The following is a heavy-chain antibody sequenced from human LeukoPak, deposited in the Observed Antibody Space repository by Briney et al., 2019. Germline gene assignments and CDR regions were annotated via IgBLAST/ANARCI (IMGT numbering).Heavy chain of an antibody. CDR1: GYSISSGYY. Sequence: PSETLSLTCTVSGYSISSGYYWGWIRQPPGKGLEWIGSIYHSGSTYYNPSLKSRVTISVDTSKNQFSLKLSSVTAADTAVYYCARDSLGYCSSTSCYIDYWGQGTLVTVSS. CDR2: IYHSGST. V-gene: IGHV4-38-2*02. J-gene: IGHJ4*02. D-gene: IGHD2-2*01. CDR3: ARDSLGYCSSTSCYIDY.